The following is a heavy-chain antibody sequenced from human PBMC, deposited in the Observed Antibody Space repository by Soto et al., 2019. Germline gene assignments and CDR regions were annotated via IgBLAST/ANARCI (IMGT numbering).Heavy chain of an antibody. J-gene: IGHJ4*02. CDR2: INHSGST. D-gene: IGHD5-12*01. V-gene: IGHV4-34*01. CDR3: ARVRWLRFIDY. CDR1: GGSFSGYY. Sequence: SETLSLTCAVYGGSFSGYYWSWIRQPPGKGLEWIGEINHSGSTNYNPSLKSRVTISVDTSKNQFSLKLSSVTAADTAVYYCARVRWLRFIDYWGQGTLVTVSS.